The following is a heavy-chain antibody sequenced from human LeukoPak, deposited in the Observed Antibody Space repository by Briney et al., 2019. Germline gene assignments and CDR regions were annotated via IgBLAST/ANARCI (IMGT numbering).Heavy chain of an antibody. J-gene: IGHJ5*02. CDR2: INQDGSEK. Sequence: GGSLRLSCAASGPTFSDYWISWVRQAPGKGLEWVANINQDGSEKHYVDSLRGRFTISRDNAKNSLYLQMNSLRAEDTAVYFCARDLYYFDRSGYYASDLWGQGTLVTVSS. CDR1: GPTFSDYW. CDR3: ARDLYYFDRSGYYASDL. D-gene: IGHD3-22*01. V-gene: IGHV3-7*01.